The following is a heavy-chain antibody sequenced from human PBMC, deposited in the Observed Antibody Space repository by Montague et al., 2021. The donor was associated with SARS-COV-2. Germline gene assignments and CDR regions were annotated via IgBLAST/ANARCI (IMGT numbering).Heavy chain of an antibody. Sequence: SETLSLTCTVSGGSITNNIDYWAWIRQPPGKGLEWIGSIYYTGNTYYNPSLKSRVTISVVTSKNHFTLKLSSVTAAETAAYYCARLKRYFDSSGSPSAFDFWGQGTEVTVSS. CDR3: ARLKRYFDSSGSPSAFDF. J-gene: IGHJ3*01. CDR2: IYYTGNT. V-gene: IGHV4-39*02. D-gene: IGHD3-22*01. CDR1: GGSITNNIDY.